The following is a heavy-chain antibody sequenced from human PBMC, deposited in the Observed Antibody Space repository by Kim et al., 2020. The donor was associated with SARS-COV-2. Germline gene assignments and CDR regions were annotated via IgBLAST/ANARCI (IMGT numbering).Heavy chain of an antibody. D-gene: IGHD5-18*01. Sequence: VSVKSRITINPDTSKNQFSLQLNSVTPEDTAVYYCARGEYSYGNDLSFDYWGQGTLVTVSS. CDR3: ARGEYSYGNDLSFDY. V-gene: IGHV6-1*01. J-gene: IGHJ4*02.